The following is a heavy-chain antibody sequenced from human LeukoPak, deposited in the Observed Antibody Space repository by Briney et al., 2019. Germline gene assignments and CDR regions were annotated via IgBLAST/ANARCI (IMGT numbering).Heavy chain of an antibody. D-gene: IGHD6-13*01. CDR1: GGTFSSYA. CDR2: IIPIFGTA. Sequence: SVKLSCKASGGTFSSYAISWVRQAPGQGLEWMGGIIPIFGTANYAQKFQGRVTITADESTSTAYMELSSLRSEDTAVYYCAREGEQLAYYYGMDVWGKGTTVTVSS. J-gene: IGHJ6*04. V-gene: IGHV1-69*13. CDR3: AREGEQLAYYYGMDV.